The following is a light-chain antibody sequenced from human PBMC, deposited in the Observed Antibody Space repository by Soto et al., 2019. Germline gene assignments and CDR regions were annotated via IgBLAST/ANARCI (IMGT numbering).Light chain of an antibody. CDR3: QLYGSSSYT. J-gene: IGKJ2*01. V-gene: IGKV3-20*01. Sequence: EIVLTQSPGTLSLSPGERATLSCRASQSVTSCYLAWYQQRPGQAPRLLVYGASRRATDIPDRFSGSGSGTDFTLTVSRLEPEDFAVYYCQLYGSSSYTFGQGTKLEIK. CDR1: QSVTSCY. CDR2: GAS.